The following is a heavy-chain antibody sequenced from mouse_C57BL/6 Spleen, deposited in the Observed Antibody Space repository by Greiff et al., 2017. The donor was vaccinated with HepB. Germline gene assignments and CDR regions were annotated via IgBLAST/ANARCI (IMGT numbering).Heavy chain of an antibody. CDR2: ISYDGSN. V-gene: IGHV3-6*01. D-gene: IGHD1-1*01. J-gene: IGHJ2*01. CDR3: ARSYYGSSNYFDY. Sequence: EVKLMESGPGLVKPSQSLSLTCSVTGYSITSGYYWNWIRQFPGNKLEWMGYISYDGSNNYNPSLKNRISITRDTSKNQFFLKLNSVTTEDTATYYCARSYYGSSNYFDYWGQGTTLTVSS. CDR1: GYSITSGYY.